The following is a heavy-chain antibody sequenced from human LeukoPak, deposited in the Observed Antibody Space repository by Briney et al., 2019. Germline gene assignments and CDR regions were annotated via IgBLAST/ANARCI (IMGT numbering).Heavy chain of an antibody. CDR2: IYYSGST. J-gene: IGHJ4*02. V-gene: IGHV4-59*08. Sequence: SETLSLTCTVSGGSISSYYWSWIRQPPGKGLEWIGYIYYSGSTNYNPSLKSRVTISVDTSKNQFSLKLSSVTAADTAVYYCARVGMSSGYLHPDYWGQGSLVTVSS. CDR3: ARVGMSSGYLHPDY. D-gene: IGHD3-22*01. CDR1: GGSISSYY.